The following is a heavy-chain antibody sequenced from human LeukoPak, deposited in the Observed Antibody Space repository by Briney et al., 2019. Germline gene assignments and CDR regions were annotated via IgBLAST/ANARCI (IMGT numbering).Heavy chain of an antibody. D-gene: IGHD6-19*01. Sequence: GGSLRLSCAASGFTVSDYSMSWVRQAPGKGLEWVSAISGSGSYTDYADSVKGRFTISKDNSKNTLYMRMNSLRAEDTAVYYCARRSGIAVAGAFDYWGQGTLVTVSS. V-gene: IGHV3-23*01. CDR2: ISGSGSYT. CDR1: GFTVSDYS. J-gene: IGHJ4*02. CDR3: ARRSGIAVAGAFDY.